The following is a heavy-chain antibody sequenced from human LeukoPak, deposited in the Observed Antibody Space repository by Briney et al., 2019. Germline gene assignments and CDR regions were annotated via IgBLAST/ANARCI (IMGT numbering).Heavy chain of an antibody. D-gene: IGHD5-24*01. CDR2: ITYTGST. V-gene: IGHV4-59*01. CDR1: GGSISNYY. Sequence: SETLSLTCTVSGGSISNYYWTWIRQPPGKGLEWIGYITYTGSTDSNPSLKSRVTISVDTSKNQFSLKLSSVTAADTAVYYCARGLRDGFSLSFDYWGQGTLVTVSS. J-gene: IGHJ4*02. CDR3: ARGLRDGFSLSFDY.